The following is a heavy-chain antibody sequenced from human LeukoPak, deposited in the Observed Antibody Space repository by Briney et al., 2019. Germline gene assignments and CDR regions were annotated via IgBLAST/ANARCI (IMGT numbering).Heavy chain of an antibody. D-gene: IGHD3/OR15-3a*01. CDR2: ISGSGGST. CDR3: AKDHLLWLGPYYFDY. V-gene: IGHV3-23*01. CDR1: GFYFANYA. J-gene: IGHJ4*02. Sequence: PGGSLRLSCAASGFYFANYAMSWVRQAPGKGLEWVSAISGSGGSTYYADSVKGRFTISRDNSKNTLYLQMNSLRAEDTAVYYCAKDHLLWLGPYYFDYWGQGTLVTVSS.